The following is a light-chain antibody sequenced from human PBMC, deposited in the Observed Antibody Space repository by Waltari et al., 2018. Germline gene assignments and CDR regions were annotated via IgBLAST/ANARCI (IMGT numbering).Light chain of an antibody. V-gene: IGLV2-8*01. CDR3: SSYGGNNNLAV. Sequence: QSALTQPPSASGSPAQSVTISCTGTGSDLGGYTYVSWYQLHPGKAPKLIIYEVSKRPSGVPDRFSGSKSGNTASLTVSGLRTEDEADYYCSSYGGNNNLAVFGTGTKVIVL. CDR2: EVS. CDR1: GSDLGGYTY. J-gene: IGLJ1*01.